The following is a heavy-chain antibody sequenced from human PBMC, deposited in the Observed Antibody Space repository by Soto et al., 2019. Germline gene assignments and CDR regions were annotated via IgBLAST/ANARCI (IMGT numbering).Heavy chain of an antibody. CDR1: VFSITSFFYS. Sequence: PSDTLSLTCTFSVFSITSFFYSLTFIRQSPGKGLEWIGYTYQSGSAYYNPSLKSRVTISVDSSKNQFSLNLTSVTAADTAVYYCARDYYGMDVWGQGTTVTVSS. V-gene: IGHV4-30-2*06. CDR3: ARDYYGMDV. J-gene: IGHJ6*02. CDR2: TYQSGSA.